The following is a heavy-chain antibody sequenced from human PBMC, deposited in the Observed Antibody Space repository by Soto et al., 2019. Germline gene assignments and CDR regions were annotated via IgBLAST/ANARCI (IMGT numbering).Heavy chain of an antibody. CDR3: ARDKDIWLRGGRSDP. J-gene: IGHJ5*02. V-gene: IGHV4-59*01. CDR2: IYYSGST. Sequence: PSETLSLTCTVSGDSIKNYYWNWIRQSPGKGLEWIGYIYYSGSTNYNPSLKTRVTISVDTSKNQISLKLKSVTAADTAVYYCARDKDIWLRGGRSDPWGQGVMVTVSS. CDR1: GDSIKNYY. D-gene: IGHD3-10*01.